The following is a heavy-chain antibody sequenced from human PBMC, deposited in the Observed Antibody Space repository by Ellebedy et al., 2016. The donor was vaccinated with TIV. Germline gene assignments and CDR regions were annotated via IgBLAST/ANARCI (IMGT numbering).Heavy chain of an antibody. V-gene: IGHV4-39*02. J-gene: IGHJ2*01. Sequence: SETLSLTCTVSGGSISSGSYYWGWIRQPPGKGLEWIGSIYYSGSTYYNPSLKSRVTISVDTSKNQFSLKLSSVTAADTAVYYCARDNGYLIAGYFDLWGRGTLVTVSS. CDR2: IYYSGST. D-gene: IGHD6-13*01. CDR1: GGSISSGSYY. CDR3: ARDNGYLIAGYFDL.